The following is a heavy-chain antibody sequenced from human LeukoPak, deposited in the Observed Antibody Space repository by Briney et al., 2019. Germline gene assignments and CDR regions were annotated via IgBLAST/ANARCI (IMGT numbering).Heavy chain of an antibody. J-gene: IGHJ6*02. CDR3: ASARKGGGSWDYGMDV. CDR2: INPNSGGT. V-gene: IGHV1-2*02. CDR1: GYTFTGYY. Sequence: GASVKVSCKASGYTFTGYYMHWVRQAPGQGLEWTGWINPNSGGTNYAQKFQGRVTMTRDTSISTAYMELSRLRSDDTAVYYCASARKGGGSWDYGMDVWGQGTTVTVSS. D-gene: IGHD1-14*01.